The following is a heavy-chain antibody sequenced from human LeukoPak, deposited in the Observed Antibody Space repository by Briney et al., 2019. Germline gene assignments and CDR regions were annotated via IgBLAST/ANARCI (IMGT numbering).Heavy chain of an antibody. CDR3: ARAGKGLLDLDY. J-gene: IGHJ4*02. V-gene: IGHV1-3*01. D-gene: IGHD2-2*02. CDR1: GYTFTSYA. CDR2: INAGNGNT. Sequence: ASVKVSCKASGYTFTSYAMHWVRQAPGQRLEWMGWINAGNGNTKYSQKFQGRVTITRDTSASTAYMELSSLRSEDTAVYYCARAGKGLLDLDYWGQGTLVTVSS.